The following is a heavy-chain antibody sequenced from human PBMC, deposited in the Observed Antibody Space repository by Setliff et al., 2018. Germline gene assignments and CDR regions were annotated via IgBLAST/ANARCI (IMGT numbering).Heavy chain of an antibody. V-gene: IGHV4-31*11. Sequence: PSETLSLTCAVSGGSISTDPYFWTWIRQHPVKGLEWIGYISYSGRTSYNPSLYSRITVLLDRSKNQFSLQLTSVTAADTAMYYCARVAYPNGGSCRYFDNWGQGTLVTVSS. CDR1: GGSISTDPYF. CDR2: ISYSGRT. D-gene: IGHD2-15*01. CDR3: ARVAYPNGGSCRYFDN. J-gene: IGHJ4*02.